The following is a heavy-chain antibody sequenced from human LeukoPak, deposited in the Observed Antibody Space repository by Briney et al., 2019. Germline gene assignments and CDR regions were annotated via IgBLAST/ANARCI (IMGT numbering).Heavy chain of an antibody. J-gene: IGHJ3*02. CDR2: MSNDGSIK. V-gene: IGHV3-30*03. D-gene: IGHD3-3*01. Sequence: GGSLRLSCAASGFTFSSYSMNWVRQAPGKGLEWVAVMSNDGSIKKYANSVKGRFTISRDNSKNTLYLQMDSLRAEDTAVYYCAREFTIFGVVIQRYDAFDIWGQGTMVTVSS. CDR1: GFTFSSYS. CDR3: AREFTIFGVVIQRYDAFDI.